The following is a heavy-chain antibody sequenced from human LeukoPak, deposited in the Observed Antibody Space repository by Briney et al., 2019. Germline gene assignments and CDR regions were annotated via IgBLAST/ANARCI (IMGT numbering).Heavy chain of an antibody. Sequence: PSETLSLTCTISGGSMTNYYWSWIRQTPGKGLEWIGYIFYTGNTNYSPSLKSRLTLSVDTSKNQFSLNLSSVTTADTGVYFCARGLVVGAGRLDPWGQGTLAIVSS. CDR1: GGSMTNYY. CDR3: ARGLVVGAGRLDP. V-gene: IGHV4-59*01. J-gene: IGHJ5*02. CDR2: IFYTGNT. D-gene: IGHD3-22*01.